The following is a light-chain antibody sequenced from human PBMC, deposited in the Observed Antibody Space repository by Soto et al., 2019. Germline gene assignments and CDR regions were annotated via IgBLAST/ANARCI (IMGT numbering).Light chain of an antibody. V-gene: IGLV2-8*01. CDR2: EVS. J-gene: IGLJ3*02. Sequence: QSALTQPPSASGSPGQSVTISCTGTNSDVGGYNYVSWYQHHPGKAPKFMIYEVSKRPSGVPDRFSGSKSGNTASLTVSGLQAEDEADYYCTSYAGSSNWVFGGGTQLTVL. CDR1: NSDVGGYNY. CDR3: TSYAGSSNWV.